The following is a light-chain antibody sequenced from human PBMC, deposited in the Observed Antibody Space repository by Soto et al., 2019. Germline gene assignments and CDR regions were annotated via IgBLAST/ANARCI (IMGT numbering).Light chain of an antibody. J-gene: IGKJ3*01. Sequence: EIVMTQSPATLSLSPGERATLSCRASQSLSNNLAWYQQKPGQAPRPLIYGTFTRATGIPARFSGSASGTEFSLTISSLQSEDFAVYYCQQYNSWPFTFGPGTKVDIK. CDR2: GTF. CDR1: QSLSNN. V-gene: IGKV3-15*01. CDR3: QQYNSWPFT.